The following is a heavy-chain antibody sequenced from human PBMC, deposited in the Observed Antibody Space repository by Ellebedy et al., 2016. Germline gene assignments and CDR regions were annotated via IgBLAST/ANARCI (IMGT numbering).Heavy chain of an antibody. D-gene: IGHD2/OR15-2a*01. J-gene: IGHJ4*02. Sequence: ASVKVSCKASGYMFTSYAMRWVRQAPGQGLEWMGWINTNTGNPTYAQGFTGRFVFSLDTSVSTAYLQITGLQADDTAVYYCARAPHCNTASCYADYWGQGTLVTVSS. CDR2: INTNTGNP. CDR1: GYMFTSYA. V-gene: IGHV7-4-1*02. CDR3: ARAPHCNTASCYADY.